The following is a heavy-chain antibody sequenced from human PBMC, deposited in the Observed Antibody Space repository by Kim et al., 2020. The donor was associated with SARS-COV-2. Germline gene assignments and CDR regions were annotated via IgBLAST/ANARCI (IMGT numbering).Heavy chain of an antibody. CDR3: ARDPSGTTPAYEHYYYYGMDV. CDR2: ISYDGSNK. Sequence: GGSLRLSCAASGFTFSSYAMHWVRQAPGNGLEWVAVISYDGSNKYYADSVKGRFTISRDNSKNTLYLQMNSLRAEDTAVYYCARDPSGTTPAYEHYYYYGMDVWGQGTTVTVSS. D-gene: IGHD4-17*01. J-gene: IGHJ6*02. V-gene: IGHV3-30*04. CDR1: GFTFSSYA.